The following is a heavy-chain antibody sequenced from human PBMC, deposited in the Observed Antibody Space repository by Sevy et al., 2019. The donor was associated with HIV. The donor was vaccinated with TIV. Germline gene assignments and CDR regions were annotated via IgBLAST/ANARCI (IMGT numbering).Heavy chain of an antibody. CDR3: ARAANGYSYGYHFDY. V-gene: IGHV3-30-3*01. D-gene: IGHD5-18*01. Sequence: GGSLRLSCAASGFTFSSYVMHWVRQAPGKGLEWVAVISYDGSNKYYADSVKGRFTISRDNSKNTLYLQMNSLRAEDTAVYYCARAANGYSYGYHFDYWGQGTLVTVSS. CDR2: ISYDGSNK. CDR1: GFTFSSYV. J-gene: IGHJ4*02.